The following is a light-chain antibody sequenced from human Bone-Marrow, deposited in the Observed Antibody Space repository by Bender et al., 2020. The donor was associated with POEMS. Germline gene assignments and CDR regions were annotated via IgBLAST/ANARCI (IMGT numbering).Light chain of an antibody. J-gene: IGLJ2*01. Sequence: SSVLTQPPSVSVAPGQTATITCGGDTIGSHSVHWYQQRPGQAPVVVVFDDRDRPSGIPERFSGSSSGNTATLTISRVEAGDEADYYCQAWDSRSVVFGGGTKLTVL. V-gene: IGLV3-21*02. CDR3: QAWDSRSVV. CDR1: TIGSHS. CDR2: DDR.